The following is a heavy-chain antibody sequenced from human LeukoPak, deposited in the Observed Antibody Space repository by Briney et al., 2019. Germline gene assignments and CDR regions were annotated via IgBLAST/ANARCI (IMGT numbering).Heavy chain of an antibody. V-gene: IGHV1-2*02. CDR2: INPNSGGT. Sequence: ASVQVSCKASGYTFTGYYMHWVRQAPGQGLEWMVWINPNSGGTNYAQNFQGRVTMNRDTSISTDYMELSRLSSDDTSVYYCARDVGSLSSDAFDIWGQGTMVTVSS. CDR1: GYTFTGYY. D-gene: IGHD2-15*01. J-gene: IGHJ3*02. CDR3: ARDVGSLSSDAFDI.